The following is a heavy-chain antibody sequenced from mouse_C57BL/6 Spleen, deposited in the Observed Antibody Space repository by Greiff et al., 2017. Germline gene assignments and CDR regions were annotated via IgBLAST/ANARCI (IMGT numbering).Heavy chain of an antibody. D-gene: IGHD1-1*01. CDR1: GYTFTSYW. CDR3: ARSTTVVYAMDY. V-gene: IGHV1-64*01. J-gene: IGHJ4*01. CDR2: IHPNSGST. Sequence: QVQLKQPGAELVKPGASVKLSCKASGYTFTSYWMHWVKQRPGQGLEWIGMIHPNSGSTNYNEKFKSKATLTVDKSSSTAYMRLSSLTSEDSAVYYCARSTTVVYAMDYWGQGTSVTVSS.